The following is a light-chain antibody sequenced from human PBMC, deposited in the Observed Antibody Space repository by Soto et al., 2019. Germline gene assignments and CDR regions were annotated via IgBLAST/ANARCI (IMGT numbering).Light chain of an antibody. CDR2: AAS. CDR1: ESISNK. CDR3: QQRLSWPIT. J-gene: IGKJ5*01. V-gene: IGKV3-11*01. Sequence: DIVMTQSPASLSLSPGEGATLSCRASESISNKLVWYQQIPGKAPRLLIYAASHRATGVPSRFSGSGSGTEFTLTINSLEPEDFAAYFCQQRLSWPITFGQGTRL.